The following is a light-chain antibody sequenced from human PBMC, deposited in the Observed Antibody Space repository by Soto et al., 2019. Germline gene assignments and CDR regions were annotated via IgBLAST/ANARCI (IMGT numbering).Light chain of an antibody. CDR3: LQRSSWLIT. CDR2: AAT. J-gene: IGKJ5*01. V-gene: IGKV1-9*01. Sequence: IQLTQSPSSLSASLGGRVSLSCRASQGVSTYLAWYQQKLGKAPKLLIYAATTLQSGIPSRFSGRGYGTDFTLTISSLEPEDFAAYYCLQRSSWLITFGQGTRLEVK. CDR1: QGVSTY.